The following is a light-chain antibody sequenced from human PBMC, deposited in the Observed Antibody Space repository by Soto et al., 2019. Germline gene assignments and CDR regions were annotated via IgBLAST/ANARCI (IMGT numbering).Light chain of an antibody. CDR1: QSVSSSS. V-gene: IGKV3-20*01. CDR3: QQYGSSPLWT. Sequence: EIVLTQSPGTLSLSPGERATLSCRASQSVSSSSLAWHQQKPGQAPRLLIYGASSRATGIPDRFSGSGSGTDFTLTISRLEPEDFAVYYCQQYGSSPLWTFGQGTKVEIK. CDR2: GAS. J-gene: IGKJ1*01.